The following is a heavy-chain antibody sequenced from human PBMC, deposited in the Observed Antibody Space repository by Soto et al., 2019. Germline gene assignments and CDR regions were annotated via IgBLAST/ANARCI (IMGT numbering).Heavy chain of an antibody. J-gene: IGHJ4*02. CDR1: GFTVSSNY. D-gene: IGHD3-10*01. CDR2: IYSGGST. CDR3: ARGALGELFSDY. V-gene: IGHV3-66*01. Sequence: GGSLRLSCAASGFTVSSNYMSWVRQAPGKGLEWVSVIYSGGSTYYADSVKGRFTISRDNSKNTLYLQMNSLRAEDTAVYYCARGALGELFSDYWGQGTLVTVSS.